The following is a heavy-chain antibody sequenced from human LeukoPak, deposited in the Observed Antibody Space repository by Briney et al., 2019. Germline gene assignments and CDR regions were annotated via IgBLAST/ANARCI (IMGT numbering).Heavy chain of an antibody. CDR2: IYYSGST. CDR3: ASSYCSSTSCLKIFDY. V-gene: IGHV4-30-4*01. D-gene: IGHD2-2*01. Sequence: SETLSLTCTVSGGSISSGDYYWSWIRQPPGKGLERIGYIYYSGSTYYNPSLKSRVTISVDTSKNQFSLKLSSVTAADTAVYYCASSYCSSTSCLKIFDYWGQGTLVTVSS. J-gene: IGHJ4*02. CDR1: GGSISSGDYY.